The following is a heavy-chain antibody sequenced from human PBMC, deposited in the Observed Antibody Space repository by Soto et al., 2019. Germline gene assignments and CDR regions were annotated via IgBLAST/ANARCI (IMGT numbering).Heavy chain of an antibody. Sequence: EVQLVESGGGLVKPGGSLRLSCAASGFTFSSYSMNWVRQAPGKGLEWVSSISSSSSYIYYADSVKGRFTISRDNAKNSLYLQMNSLRAEDTAVYYCARNPTVGGYAFYYWGQGTRVTVSS. CDR2: ISSSSSYI. V-gene: IGHV3-21*01. D-gene: IGHD5-12*01. CDR1: GFTFSSYS. J-gene: IGHJ4*02. CDR3: ARNPTVGGYAFYY.